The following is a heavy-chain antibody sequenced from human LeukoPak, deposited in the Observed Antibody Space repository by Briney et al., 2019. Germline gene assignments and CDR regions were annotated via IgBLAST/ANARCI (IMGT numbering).Heavy chain of an antibody. J-gene: IGHJ5*02. D-gene: IGHD4-17*01. CDR1: GGSISSSSYY. CDR3: ARLARLFYGDYRAAPGVNWFDP. V-gene: IGHV4-39*01. CDR2: IYYSGST. Sequence: PSETLSLTCTVSGGSISSSSYYWGWIRQPPGKGLEWIGSIYYSGSTYYNPSLKSRVTISVDTSKNQFSLKLSSVTAADTAVHYCARLARLFYGDYRAAPGVNWFDPWGQGTLVTVSS.